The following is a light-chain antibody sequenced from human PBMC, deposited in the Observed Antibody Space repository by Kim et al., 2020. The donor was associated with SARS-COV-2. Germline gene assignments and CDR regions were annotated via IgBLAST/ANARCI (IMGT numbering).Light chain of an antibody. Sequence: GLSIPISCTGNRSDVAAYNFVSWYQQHPGEAPKVIIYDVNNRPSGVSNRFSGSKSGNTASLTSSEVQAEDEADYYCSSFRSGNTLLFGGGTQLTVL. V-gene: IGLV2-14*04. J-gene: IGLJ3*02. CDR2: DVN. CDR1: RSDVAAYNF. CDR3: SSFRSGNTLL.